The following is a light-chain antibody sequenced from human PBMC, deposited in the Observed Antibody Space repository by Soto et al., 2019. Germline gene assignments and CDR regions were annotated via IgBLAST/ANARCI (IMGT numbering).Light chain of an antibody. Sequence: IQLTQSPSSLSASVGDRVTITCRASQGISSYLDWYQQKPGKAPKLLIYAASTLQSGVPSRFSGSGSGTEFTLTISSLQPEDFATYYCQQTYAAPLTFGGGTKVDIK. CDR2: AAS. CDR1: QGISSY. V-gene: IGKV1-9*01. CDR3: QQTYAAPLT. J-gene: IGKJ4*01.